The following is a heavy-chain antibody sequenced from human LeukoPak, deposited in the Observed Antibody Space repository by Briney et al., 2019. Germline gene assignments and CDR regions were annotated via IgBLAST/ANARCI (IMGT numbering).Heavy chain of an antibody. Sequence: GGSLRLSCAASGFTFSSYAMSWVRQAPGKGLEWVSAISGSGGSTYYADSVKGRFTISRDNSKNTLYLQMNSLRAEDTAVYYCAKGGANMVRGVITMDVLGKGTTATVSS. V-gene: IGHV3-23*01. D-gene: IGHD3-10*01. CDR1: GFTFSSYA. J-gene: IGHJ6*03. CDR3: AKGGANMVRGVITMDV. CDR2: ISGSGGST.